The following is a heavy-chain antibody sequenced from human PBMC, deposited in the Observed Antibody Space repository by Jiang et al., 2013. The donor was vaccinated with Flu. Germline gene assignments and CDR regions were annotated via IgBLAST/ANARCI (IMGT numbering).Heavy chain of an antibody. CDR2: INPSGGST. CDR3: ARVRIAAAGRGDFQH. Sequence: SGAEVKKPGASVKVSCKASGYTFTSYYMHWVRQAPGQGLEWMGIINPSGGSTSYAQKFQGRVTMTRDTSTSTVYMELSSLRSEDTAVYYCARVRIAAAGRGDFQHWGQGTLVTVS. D-gene: IGHD6-13*01. CDR1: GYTFTSYY. V-gene: IGHV1-46*01. J-gene: IGHJ1*01.